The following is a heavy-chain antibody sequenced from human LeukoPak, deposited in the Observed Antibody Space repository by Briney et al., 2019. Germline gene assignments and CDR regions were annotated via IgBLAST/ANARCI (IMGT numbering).Heavy chain of an antibody. Sequence: SETLSLTCAVYGGSFSAYYWSWIRQPPGKGLEWIGEINHSGSTNYNPSLKSRVTISVDTPTNQSSLKLSSVTAAGTAVYYCARLGLYYYGSGSYYGYGMDVWGKGTTVTVSS. CDR3: ARLGLYYYGSGSYYGYGMDV. V-gene: IGHV4-34*01. CDR2: INHSGST. D-gene: IGHD3-10*01. CDR1: GGSFSAYY. J-gene: IGHJ6*04.